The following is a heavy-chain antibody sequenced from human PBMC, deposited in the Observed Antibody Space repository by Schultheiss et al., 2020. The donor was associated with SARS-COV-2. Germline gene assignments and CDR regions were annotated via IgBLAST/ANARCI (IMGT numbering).Heavy chain of an antibody. Sequence: GGSLRLSCAASGFTFSSYAMSWVRQAPGKGLEWVSAISGSGGSTYYADSVKGRVTISRDNSKNTLYLQMKSLRAEDKAVDYCARENTRGYCSGGSCDALDIWGQGTMVTVSS. CDR2: ISGSGGST. CDR3: ARENTRGYCSGGSCDALDI. D-gene: IGHD2-15*01. V-gene: IGHV3-23*01. J-gene: IGHJ3*02. CDR1: GFTFSSYA.